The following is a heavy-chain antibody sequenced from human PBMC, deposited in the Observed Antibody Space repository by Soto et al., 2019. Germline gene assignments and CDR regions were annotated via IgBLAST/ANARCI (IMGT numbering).Heavy chain of an antibody. CDR3: AHSVPTTVTTSHFDY. D-gene: IGHD4-17*01. Sequence: ITLKESGPTLVKPTQTLTLTCSFSGFSLSTSGVGVGWIRQPPGKALEWLALIYWDDDKRYSPSLKSRLTITKDTSKNQVVLTMTNMDPVDTATYYCAHSVPTTVTTSHFDYWGQGTLVTVSS. CDR1: GFSLSTSGVG. V-gene: IGHV2-5*02. J-gene: IGHJ4*02. CDR2: IYWDDDK.